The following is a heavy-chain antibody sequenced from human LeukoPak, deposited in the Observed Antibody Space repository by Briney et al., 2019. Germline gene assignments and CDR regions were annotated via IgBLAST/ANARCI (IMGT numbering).Heavy chain of an antibody. CDR2: ISYDGSNK. D-gene: IGHD6-6*01. Sequence: GGSLRHSCAASGFTFSSYAMHWVRQAPGKGLEWVAVISYDGSNKYYADSVKGRFTISRDNSKNTLYLQMNSLRAEDTAVYYCARAYSSSSRNGNDYWGQGTLVTVSS. CDR1: GFTFSSYA. J-gene: IGHJ4*02. CDR3: ARAYSSSSRNGNDY. V-gene: IGHV3-30*04.